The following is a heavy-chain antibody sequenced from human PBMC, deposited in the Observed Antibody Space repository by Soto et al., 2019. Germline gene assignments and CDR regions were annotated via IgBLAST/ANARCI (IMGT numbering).Heavy chain of an antibody. CDR2: IYYSGST. Sequence: QVQLQESGPGLVKPSETLSLTCPVSGGSISSYYWSWIRQPPGKGLEWIGYIYYSGSTNYNPSLKSRVTISVDTSKNQFSLKLSSVTAADTAVYYCARPGAVGYGMDVWGQGTTVTVSS. J-gene: IGHJ6*02. CDR3: ARPGAVGYGMDV. CDR1: GGSISSYY. V-gene: IGHV4-59*08. D-gene: IGHD2-15*01.